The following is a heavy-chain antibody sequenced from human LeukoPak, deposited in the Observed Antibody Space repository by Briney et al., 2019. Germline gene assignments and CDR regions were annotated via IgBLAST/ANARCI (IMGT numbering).Heavy chain of an antibody. J-gene: IGHJ4*02. D-gene: IGHD5-24*01. CDR1: GGSISSYY. CDR2: IYYSGST. Sequence: SETLSLTCTVSGGSISSYYWRWIRQPPGKGLEWIGYIYYSGSTNYNPSLKSRVTISVDTSKNQFSLKLSSVTAADTAVYYCARHGMATNSFDYWGQGTLVTVSS. CDR3: ARHGMATNSFDY. V-gene: IGHV4-59*08.